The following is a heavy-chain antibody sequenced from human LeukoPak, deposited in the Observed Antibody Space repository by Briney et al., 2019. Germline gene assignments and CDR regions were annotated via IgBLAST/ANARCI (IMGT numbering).Heavy chain of an antibody. Sequence: SSETLSLTCTVSGASVSSGGYYWSWIRQPPGKRLEWIGYIHDSGSTNYNPSLKSRVTISVDTSKKQFSLKLSSVTAADTAVYYCARGFGSSWYYFDYWGQGTLVTASS. CDR3: ARGFGSSWYYFDY. V-gene: IGHV4-61*08. CDR2: IHDSGST. J-gene: IGHJ4*02. CDR1: GASVSSGGYY. D-gene: IGHD6-13*01.